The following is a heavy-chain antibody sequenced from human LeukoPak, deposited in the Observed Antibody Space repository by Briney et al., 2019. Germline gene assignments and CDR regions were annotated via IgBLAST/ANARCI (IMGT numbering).Heavy chain of an antibody. CDR3: ARVWDSSGFSPYYYGMDV. CDR2: ISAYNGNT. J-gene: IGHJ6*02. D-gene: IGHD3-22*01. Sequence: ASVKVSCKASGYTFTSYGISWVRQAPGQGLEWMGWISAYNGNTNYAQKLQGRVTMTTDTSTSTAYMELRSLRSDDTAVYYCARVWDSSGFSPYYYGMDVWGQGTTATVSS. CDR1: GYTFTSYG. V-gene: IGHV1-18*01.